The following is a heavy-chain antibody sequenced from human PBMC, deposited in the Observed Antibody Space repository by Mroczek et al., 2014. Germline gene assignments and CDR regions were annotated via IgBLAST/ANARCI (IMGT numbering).Heavy chain of an antibody. CDR3: ARRVGFYYDNSGYLDHWYFDL. Sequence: QVQLQESGPGLVKPSETLSLTCTVSGGSISSSNYYWGWIRQPPGKGLEWIGSMYYSGSTYYNPSLKSRVTISVDTSKNQFSLRLSSVTAADTAVYYCARRVGFYYDNSGYLDHWYFDLWGRGTLVTVSS. J-gene: IGHJ2*01. CDR2: MYYSGST. V-gene: IGHV4-39*01. CDR1: GGSISSSNYY. D-gene: IGHD3-22*01.